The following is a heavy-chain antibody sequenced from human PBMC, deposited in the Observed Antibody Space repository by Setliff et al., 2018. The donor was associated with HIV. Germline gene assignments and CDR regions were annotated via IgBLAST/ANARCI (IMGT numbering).Heavy chain of an antibody. CDR1: GGPFTSSS. CDR2: IIPILGVP. Sequence: SVKVSCKASGGPFTSSSIGWVRQAPGQGLEWMGRIIPILGVPRYAQKFQGRVTITVDKSTSTSYMHLRSLRSDDTAVYYCARVVVRGVTFIAEYFQHWGQGTLVTVSS. V-gene: IGHV1-69*02. J-gene: IGHJ1*01. CDR3: ARVVVRGVTFIAEYFQH. D-gene: IGHD3-10*01.